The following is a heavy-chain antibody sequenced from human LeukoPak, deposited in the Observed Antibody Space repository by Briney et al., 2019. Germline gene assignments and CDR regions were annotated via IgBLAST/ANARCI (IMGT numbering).Heavy chain of an antibody. Sequence: PSETLSLTCTVSGGSLSSSSYYWGWVRQPPGKALEWIGNIYYSGSTYYNPSLKSRLTISLDTSQRQFSLRLSSVTAADTALYYCTRGSYDVLTGYSTLGEYWGQGTLVTVSS. CDR2: IYYSGST. CDR1: GGSLSSSSYY. D-gene: IGHD3-9*01. J-gene: IGHJ4*02. CDR3: TRGSYDVLTGYSTLGEY. V-gene: IGHV4-39*01.